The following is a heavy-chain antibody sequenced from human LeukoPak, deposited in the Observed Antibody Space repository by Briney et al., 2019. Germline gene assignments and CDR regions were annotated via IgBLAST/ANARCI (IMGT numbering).Heavy chain of an antibody. J-gene: IGHJ4*02. Sequence: SETLSLTCAVYGGSFSGYYWSWIRQPPGKGLEWIGEINHSGSTNYNPSLKRRVTISVDTSKNQFSLKLSSVTAADTAVYYCASRDYYDSSGYYRTNSIGDYWGQGTLVTVSS. D-gene: IGHD3-22*01. CDR1: GGSFSGYY. V-gene: IGHV4-34*01. CDR3: ASRDYYDSSGYYRTNSIGDY. CDR2: INHSGST.